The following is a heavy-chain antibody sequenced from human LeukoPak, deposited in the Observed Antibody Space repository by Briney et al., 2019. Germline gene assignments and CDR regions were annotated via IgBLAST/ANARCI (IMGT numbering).Heavy chain of an antibody. V-gene: IGHV3-48*01. CDR2: ISSSSITI. J-gene: IGHJ2*01. CDR1: GFTFSNYD. Sequence: GGSLRLSCAASGFTFSNYDLNWVRQAPGKGLEGVSFISSSSITIYYADSVKGRFTISRDNAKNSLYLQMNSQRAEDTALYYCARTGYRLHYDILTGYSNYYSDLWGRGTLVTVSS. D-gene: IGHD3-9*01. CDR3: ARTGYRLHYDILTGYSNYYSDL.